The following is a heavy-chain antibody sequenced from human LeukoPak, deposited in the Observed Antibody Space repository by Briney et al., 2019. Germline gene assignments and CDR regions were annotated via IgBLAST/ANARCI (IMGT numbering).Heavy chain of an antibody. J-gene: IGHJ6*03. Sequence: SETLSLTCAVYGGSLNNYFWTWIRQPPEKGLEWIGEIHHSGSTSYNPSLMSRVTMSVDTSKNQFSLRLISVTAADTAVYYCVRRVGYDDGWGYNYRYMDVWGKGTTVTISS. CDR3: VRRVGYDDGWGYNYRYMDV. CDR1: GGSLNNYF. CDR2: IHHSGST. D-gene: IGHD5-24*01. V-gene: IGHV4-34*01.